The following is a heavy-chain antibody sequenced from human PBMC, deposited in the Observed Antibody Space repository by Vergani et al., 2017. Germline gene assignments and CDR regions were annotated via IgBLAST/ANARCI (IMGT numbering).Heavy chain of an antibody. J-gene: IGHJ6*02. Sequence: QVQLVESGGGVVQPGRSLRLSCAASGFTFSSSGMHWVRQAPRKGLEWVAVISYDGSNKYYADSVKGRFTISRDNSKNTLYLQMNSLRAEDTAVYYCAKGLVSGYYYGMDVWGQGTTVTVSS. CDR1: GFTFSSSG. CDR3: AKGLVSGYYYGMDV. CDR2: ISYDGSNK. V-gene: IGHV3-30*18. D-gene: IGHD3-16*01.